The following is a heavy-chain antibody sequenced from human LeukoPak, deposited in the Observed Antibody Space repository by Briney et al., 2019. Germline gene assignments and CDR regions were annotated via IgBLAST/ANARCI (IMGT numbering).Heavy chain of an antibody. CDR1: GFTFSSCA. V-gene: IGHV3-23*01. J-gene: IGHJ4*02. CDR3: AKDLYYNSRGTPTDY. D-gene: IGHD3-22*01. Sequence: GGSLRLSCAASGFTFSSCAMSWVRQAPGKELEWVSTITDSGDGTYYADSVKGRFTISRDNSKNTLYLQVSSLRAEDTAVYYCAKDLYYNSRGTPTDYWGQGTLVTVSS. CDR2: ITDSGDGT.